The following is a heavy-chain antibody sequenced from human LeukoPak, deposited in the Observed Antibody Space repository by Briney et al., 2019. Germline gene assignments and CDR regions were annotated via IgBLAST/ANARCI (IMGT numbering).Heavy chain of an antibody. CDR1: GFTVSSNY. D-gene: IGHD3-9*01. Sequence: PGGSLRLSCAASGFTVSSNYMSWVRQAPGKGLEWVSVIYSGGSTYYADSVKGRFTISSDNTKNTLYLQMNSMSAENTAVYYCENDSRYFDFTNYYYGMDVWGKGTTVTVSS. V-gene: IGHV3-53*01. CDR2: IYSGGST. J-gene: IGHJ6*04. CDR3: ENDSRYFDFTNYYYGMDV.